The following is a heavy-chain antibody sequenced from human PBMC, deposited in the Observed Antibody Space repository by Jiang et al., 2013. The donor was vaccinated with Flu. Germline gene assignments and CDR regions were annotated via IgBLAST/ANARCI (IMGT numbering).Heavy chain of an antibody. V-gene: IGHV3-7*03. CDR1: GFTFSAYW. CDR2: IKQDGSEK. CDR3: ARRMAASGTGGFFQH. D-gene: IGHD5-24*01. Sequence: GLVQPGGSLRLSCAASGFTFSAYWMSWVRQAPGKGLEWAANIKQDGSEKYYVASVKGRFTISRDNAKDALFLEMNSLTVEDTAMYYCARRMAASGTGGFFQHWGQGTLVTVSS. J-gene: IGHJ1*01.